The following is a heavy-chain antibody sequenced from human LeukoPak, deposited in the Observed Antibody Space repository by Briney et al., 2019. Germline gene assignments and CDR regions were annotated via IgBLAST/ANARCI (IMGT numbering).Heavy chain of an antibody. CDR3: ARAGTTVTGGDAFDL. CDR1: GYDFIPFG. Sequence: ASVTVSFKASGYDFIPFGISWVRQAPAQGLEWMGWISPSSGNTNYAHKSQDRITMSTDTSTGIAYMHLRSLRSDDTGVYYCARAGTTVTGGDAFDLWGQGTVVTVSS. CDR2: ISPSSGNT. V-gene: IGHV1-18*01. J-gene: IGHJ3*01. D-gene: IGHD1-1*01.